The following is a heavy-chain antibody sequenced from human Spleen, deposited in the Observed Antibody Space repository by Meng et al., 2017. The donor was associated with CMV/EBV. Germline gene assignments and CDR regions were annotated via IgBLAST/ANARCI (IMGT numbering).Heavy chain of an antibody. Sequence: SCKTSGYTFTSYWIAWVRQMPGKGLEWMGVIFPGDSDTRYSPSFQGQVTMSVDKSISTAFLQWSSLKASDTAMYYCARQEADWLDSWGQGTLVTVSS. CDR3: ARQEADWLDS. D-gene: IGHD6-25*01. J-gene: IGHJ5*01. CDR2: IFPGDSDT. V-gene: IGHV5-51*01. CDR1: GYTFTSYW.